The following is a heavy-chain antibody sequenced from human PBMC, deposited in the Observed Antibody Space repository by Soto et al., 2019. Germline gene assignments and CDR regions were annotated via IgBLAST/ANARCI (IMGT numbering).Heavy chain of an antibody. V-gene: IGHV3-30*03. J-gene: IGHJ4*02. D-gene: IGHD1-26*01. CDR1: GFTFRSYG. Sequence: QVQLVESGGGMVHPGGSLRLSCTASGFTFRSYGMHWVRQVPGKGLQWVSVISSDGNDYHHADSVKGRFTISRDNSKNTLFLQMNSLRADETAVYYCARGRYSGSYGLDYWGQGTLVTVSS. CDR2: ISSDGNDY. CDR3: ARGRYSGSYGLDY.